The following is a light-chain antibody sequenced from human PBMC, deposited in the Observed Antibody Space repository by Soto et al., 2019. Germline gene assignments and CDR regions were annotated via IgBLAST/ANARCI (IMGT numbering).Light chain of an antibody. J-gene: IGLJ1*01. V-gene: IGLV2-23*02. CDR3: GSFAVSSSSI. Sequence: HSALTQPASVSGSPGQSITISCSGTSSDVGTYNLVSWYQQYPGKAPRLMIYEVTKRPSGVSNRFSGSKSGNTASLTISGLQLEAEVDYYCGSFAVSSSSIFGTGT. CDR1: SSDVGTYNL. CDR2: EVT.